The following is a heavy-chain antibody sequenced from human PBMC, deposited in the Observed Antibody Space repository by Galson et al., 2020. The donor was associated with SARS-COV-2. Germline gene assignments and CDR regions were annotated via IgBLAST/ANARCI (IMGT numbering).Heavy chain of an antibody. D-gene: IGHD6-19*01. Sequence: SETLSLTCTVSGGSISSYYWSWIRQPPGKGLEWIGYINYSGRSNYNHSLKSRVTTSVDTSKNQFSLKLSSVTAADTAMYYCSRDSGYSSGWPDAFDIWGQGTMVTVSS. CDR1: GGSISSYY. CDR2: INYSGRS. V-gene: IGHV4-59*13. J-gene: IGHJ3*02. CDR3: SRDSGYSSGWPDAFDI.